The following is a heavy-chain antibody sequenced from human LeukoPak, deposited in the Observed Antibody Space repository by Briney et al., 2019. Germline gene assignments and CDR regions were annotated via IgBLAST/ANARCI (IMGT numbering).Heavy chain of an antibody. J-gene: IGHJ4*02. CDR2: MNPNSGNT. CDR3: ARGRAVAGPHPFDY. CDR1: GYSFTSYD. Sequence: GASVKVSCKASGYSFTSYDINWVRQATGQGLEWMGWMNPNSGNTGYAQKFQGRVTMTRNTSISTAYMELSSLRSEDTAVYYCARGRAVAGPHPFDYWGQGTLVTVSS. V-gene: IGHV1-8*01. D-gene: IGHD6-19*01.